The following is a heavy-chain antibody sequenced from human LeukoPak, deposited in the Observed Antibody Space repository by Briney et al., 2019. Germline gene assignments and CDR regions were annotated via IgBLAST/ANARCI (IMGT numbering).Heavy chain of an antibody. CDR2: ISYDGSNK. D-gene: IGHD6-13*01. V-gene: IGHV3-30*18. Sequence: GGSLRLSCAASGFTFSSYGMHWVRQAPGEGLEWVAVISYDGSNKYYADSVKGRFTISRDNSKNTLYLQMNSLRAEDTAVYYCAKEALGSSSWREGWFDPWGQGTLVTVSS. CDR3: AKEALGSSSWREGWFDP. CDR1: GFTFSSYG. J-gene: IGHJ5*02.